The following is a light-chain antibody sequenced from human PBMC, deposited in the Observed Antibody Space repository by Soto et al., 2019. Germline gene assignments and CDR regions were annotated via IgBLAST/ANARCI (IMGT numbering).Light chain of an antibody. V-gene: IGKV1-9*01. J-gene: IGKJ1*01. CDR1: QGISSY. CDR2: GAS. CDR3: QQFGSKSK. Sequence: DILLTQSPASVSSSVGERVTITCRASQGISSYLAWYQQKPGKAPKLLIYGASNLQSGVPARFSGSGSGTEFTLTISRLEPEDFATYYCQQFGSKSKFGQGTKV.